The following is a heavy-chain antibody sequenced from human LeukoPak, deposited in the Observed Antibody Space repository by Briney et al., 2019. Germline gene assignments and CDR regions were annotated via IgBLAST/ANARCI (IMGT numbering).Heavy chain of an antibody. D-gene: IGHD3-22*01. CDR2: YSSGGST. CDR1: GFTISSDY. V-gene: IGHV3-66*02. J-gene: IGHJ4*02. Sequence: GGSLRLSCAASGFTISSDYMNWVRQAPGKGLEWVSVYSSGGSTYYADSVKGRFTISRDSSKNTLYLQMNSLRAEDTAVYYCAKGSYYYDSADYFDYWGQGTLVTVSS. CDR3: AKGSYYYDSADYFDY.